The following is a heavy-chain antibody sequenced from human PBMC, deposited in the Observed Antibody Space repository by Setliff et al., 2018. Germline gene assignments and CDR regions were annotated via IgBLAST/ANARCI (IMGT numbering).Heavy chain of an antibody. CDR3: TRDPIAASGTFWFDP. D-gene: IGHD6-13*01. J-gene: IGHJ5*02. CDR2: IDPNSGGT. Sequence: ASVKVSCKASGYTFTGFYMHWMRQAPGQGLEWMGWIDPNSGGTNYSQNFQGRVTMTRDTSISTAYMELSRLRSDDTAVYYCTRDPIAASGTFWFDPWGQGTLVTVSS. CDR1: GYTFTGFY. V-gene: IGHV1-2*02.